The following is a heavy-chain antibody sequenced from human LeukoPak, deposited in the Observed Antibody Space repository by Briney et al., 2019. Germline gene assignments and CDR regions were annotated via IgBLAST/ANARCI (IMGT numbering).Heavy chain of an antibody. V-gene: IGHV5-51*01. J-gene: IGHJ4*02. CDR3: AIGRGGQQLGDY. CDR1: EYSFPNYC. D-gene: IGHD6-13*01. Sequence: GESLKISCKHSEYSFPNYCIGWVRQLPGKGLEWMGIIYPDDSDTRYSPSFQGQVTISADRSISTAYLQWSSLRASDTAMYYCAIGRGGQQLGDYWGQGTLVTVSS. CDR2: IYPDDSDT.